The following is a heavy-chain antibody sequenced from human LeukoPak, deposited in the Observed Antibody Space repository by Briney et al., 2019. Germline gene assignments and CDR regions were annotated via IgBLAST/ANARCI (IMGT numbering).Heavy chain of an antibody. CDR2: ISGSGDRT. D-gene: IGHD6-19*01. CDR1: GCTFSSYA. V-gene: IGHV3-23*01. Sequence: GGSLTLSCAASGCTFSSYAMSWVRQAPGKGLEWVSGISGSGDRTHDADSVKGRFTISRDNSKNTVYLQMNSLRADDTAAYYCAKERSSGWAFDYWGQGTLVTVSS. J-gene: IGHJ4*02. CDR3: AKERSSGWAFDY.